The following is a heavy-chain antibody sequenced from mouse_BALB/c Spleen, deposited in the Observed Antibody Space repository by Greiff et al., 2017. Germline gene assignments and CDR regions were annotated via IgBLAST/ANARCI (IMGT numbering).Heavy chain of an antibody. Sequence: QVQLQQSGAELVKPGASVKLSCTASGFNIQDTYMHWVKPTPVHGLEWIGAIDPETGGTAYNQKFKGKATLTADKSSSTAYMELRSLTSEDSADYYCTSFYIYYYAMDYWGQGTAVTVSS. CDR1: GFNIQDTY. J-gene: IGHJ4*01. CDR2: IDPETGGT. D-gene: IGHD2-1*01. V-gene: IGHV1-15*01. CDR3: TSFYIYYYAMDY.